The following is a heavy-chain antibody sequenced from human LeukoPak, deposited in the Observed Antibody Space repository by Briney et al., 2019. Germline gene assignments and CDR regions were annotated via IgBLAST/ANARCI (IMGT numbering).Heavy chain of an antibody. Sequence: ASVKVSCKASGYTFTGYYMHWVRQAPGQGLEWMGRINPNSGGTNYAQKFQGRVTMTRDTSISTAYVELSRLRSDDTAVYYCARGNYYDSSGYSLPFDYWGQGTLVTVSS. CDR1: GYTFTGYY. J-gene: IGHJ4*02. V-gene: IGHV1-2*06. CDR2: INPNSGGT. D-gene: IGHD3-22*01. CDR3: ARGNYYDSSGYSLPFDY.